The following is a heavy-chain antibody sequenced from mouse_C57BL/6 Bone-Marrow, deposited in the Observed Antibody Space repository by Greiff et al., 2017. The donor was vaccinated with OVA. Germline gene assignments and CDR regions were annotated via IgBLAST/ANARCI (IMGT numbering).Heavy chain of an antibody. CDR3: ATHPAWFAY. CDR1: GYSITSGYY. J-gene: IGHJ3*01. CDR2: ISYDGSN. V-gene: IGHV3-6*01. Sequence: VQLQQSGPGLVKPSQSLSLTCSVTGYSITSGYYWNWIRQFPGNKLEWMGYISYDGSNNYNPSLKNRISITRDTSKNQFFLKLNSVTTEDTATYYGATHPAWFAYWGQGTLVTVSA.